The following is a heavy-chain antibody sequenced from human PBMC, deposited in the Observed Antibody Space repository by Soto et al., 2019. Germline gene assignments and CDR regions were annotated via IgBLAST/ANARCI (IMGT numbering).Heavy chain of an antibody. J-gene: IGHJ5*02. CDR2: IYWDDDK. CDR3: AHRSYDILPGYYRTMNNWFDP. Sequence: QITLKESGPTLVKPTQTLTLTCTFSGFSLSTSGVGVGWIRQPPGKALEWLALIYWDDDKRYSPSLKSRLTITKDTFKNQVVLTMTNMDPVDTATYYCAHRSYDILPGYYRTMNNWFDPWGQGTLVTVSS. V-gene: IGHV2-5*02. D-gene: IGHD3-9*01. CDR1: GFSLSTSGVG.